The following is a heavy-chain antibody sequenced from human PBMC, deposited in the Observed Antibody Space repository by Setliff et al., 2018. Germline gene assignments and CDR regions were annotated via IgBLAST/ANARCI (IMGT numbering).Heavy chain of an antibody. CDR2: IYYSRST. J-gene: IGHJ5*01. D-gene: IGHD2-15*01. Sequence: SETLSLTCTVSGGSLRNNFWGWIRQSPGKGLEWIGYIYYSRSTNYNPSLKSRVTISVDTSKNQCSLKLSSVTAADTAVYYWARARYCSGGRCYWTWLDSWAQGTLVTVSS. CDR3: ARARYCSGGRCYWTWLDS. CDR1: GGSLRNNF. V-gene: IGHV4-59*01.